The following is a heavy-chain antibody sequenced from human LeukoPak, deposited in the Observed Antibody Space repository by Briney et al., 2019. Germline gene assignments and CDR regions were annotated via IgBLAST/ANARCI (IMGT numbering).Heavy chain of an antibody. J-gene: IGHJ4*02. CDR1: GFTFSNAW. D-gene: IGHD3-3*01. CDR3: TTDDVITIDDY. V-gene: IGHV3-15*01. CDR2: IKRKSDGGTT. Sequence: GGSLRLSCAASGFTFSNAWMSWVGQAPGKGLEWVGRIKRKSDGGTTDYAARVKGRLTISRDEAKNTLYLQMNSLKTDDTAVYYCTTDDVITIDDYWGQGTLVTVSS.